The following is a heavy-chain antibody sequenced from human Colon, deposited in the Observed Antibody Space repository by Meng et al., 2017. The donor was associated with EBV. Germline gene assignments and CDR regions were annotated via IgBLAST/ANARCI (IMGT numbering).Heavy chain of an antibody. CDR3: ARRRGGSGRDC. Sequence: QVQLQQGGAGLLRPSETLSLPCAVYGGSFSGYYWSWIRQPPGKGLQWIGTIYHSGSTSYNPSLQSRVTMFVDTSKNQFSLMLTSVTATDTAVYYCARRRGGSGRDCWGQGTLVTVSS. J-gene: IGHJ4*02. CDR2: IYHSGST. D-gene: IGHD3-10*01. V-gene: IGHV4-34*01. CDR1: GGSFSGYY.